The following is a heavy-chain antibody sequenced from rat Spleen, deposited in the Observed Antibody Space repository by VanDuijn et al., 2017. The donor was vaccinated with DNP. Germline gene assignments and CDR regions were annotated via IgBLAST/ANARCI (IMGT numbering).Heavy chain of an antibody. J-gene: IGHJ2*01. V-gene: IGHV5-46*01. Sequence: EVQLVESGGGLVQPGRSMELSCVASGFSFSTFPMAWVRQAPTKGLEWVATSSPGGDSSHYRDSVKGRFTISRDNAKSTLYLQMDSLRSEDTATYYCTTDFERGYWGQGVMVTVSS. CDR3: TTDFERGY. D-gene: IGHD1-11*01. CDR1: GFSFSTFP. CDR2: SSPGGDSS.